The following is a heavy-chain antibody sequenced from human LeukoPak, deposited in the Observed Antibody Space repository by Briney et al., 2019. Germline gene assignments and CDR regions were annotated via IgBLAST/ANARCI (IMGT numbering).Heavy chain of an antibody. CDR1: GVSMSSYY. V-gene: IGHV4-59*01. J-gene: IGHJ4*02. CDR2: IYYSGSAIYYNGDT. CDR3: VSLTRESPPRGNRDLWSGYSDY. D-gene: IGHD3-3*01. Sequence: SETLSLTCTVSGVSMSSYYWSWIRQPPGKGLEWIGYIYYSGSAIYYNGDTHYNPSLKSRVTISLDTSRNHFSLILSSVTAADTAIYYCVSLTRESPPRGNRDLWSGYSDYWGQGTLVTVSS.